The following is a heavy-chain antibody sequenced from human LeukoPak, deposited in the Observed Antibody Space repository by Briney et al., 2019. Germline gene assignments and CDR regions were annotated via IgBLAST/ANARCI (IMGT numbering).Heavy chain of an antibody. CDR1: GYAFPHYG. CDR2: INAGNGEDT. J-gene: IGHJ4*02. V-gene: IGHV1-3*01. Sequence: GASVKVSCKASGYAFPHYGVQWVRQAPGQTLEWMGWINAGNGEDTKYSQKFQARLTMTTDTSATTVYMELNSLRSEDTAVYYCARSGSNWSCDSWGQGTLVTVSS. D-gene: IGHD6-13*01. CDR3: ARSGSNWSCDS.